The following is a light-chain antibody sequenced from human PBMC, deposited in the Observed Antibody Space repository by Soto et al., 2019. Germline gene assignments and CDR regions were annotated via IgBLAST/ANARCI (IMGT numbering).Light chain of an antibody. CDR1: QGISSY. CDR2: AAS. Sequence: IQLTQSPSSLSASVGDRVTITCRARQGISSYLAWYQQKPGKAPKLLIYAASTLQSGVPSRFSGSGSGTKFTLTISSLQPEDFATDYCQQPNNYARTFCQGTKREIK. CDR3: QQPNNYART. V-gene: IGKV1-9*01. J-gene: IGKJ2*01.